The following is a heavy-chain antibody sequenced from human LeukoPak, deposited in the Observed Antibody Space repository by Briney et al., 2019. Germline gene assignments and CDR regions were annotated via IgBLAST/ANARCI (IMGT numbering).Heavy chain of an antibody. Sequence: APVKVSCKASGYTFTDYYLHWVRQAPGQGLEWMGWIYPATGATEYSRRFQGRVTMTRATSISTAYMELTRLTSDDTAVYYCASVTYSSPSSWDYWGQGTLVSVSS. CDR1: GYTFTDYY. V-gene: IGHV1-2*02. J-gene: IGHJ4*02. CDR2: IYPATGAT. CDR3: ASVTYSSPSSWDY. D-gene: IGHD1-26*01.